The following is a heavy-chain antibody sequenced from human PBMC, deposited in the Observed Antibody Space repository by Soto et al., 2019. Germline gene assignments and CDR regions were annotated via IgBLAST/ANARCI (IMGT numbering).Heavy chain of an antibody. Sequence: GGSLRLPCAASGFTFSSYSMNWVRQAPGKGLEWVSSISSSSSYIYYADSVKGRFTISRDNAKNSLYLQMNSLRAEDTAVYYCARDRATAGTRSPIDYWGQGTLVTVSS. CDR2: ISSSSSYI. CDR1: GFTFSSYS. V-gene: IGHV3-21*01. D-gene: IGHD6-13*01. J-gene: IGHJ4*02. CDR3: ARDRATAGTRSPIDY.